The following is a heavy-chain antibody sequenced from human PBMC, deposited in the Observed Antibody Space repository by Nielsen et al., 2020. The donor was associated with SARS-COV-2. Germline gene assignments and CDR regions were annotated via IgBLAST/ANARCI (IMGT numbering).Heavy chain of an antibody. J-gene: IGHJ6*02. CDR1: GYTFTSYD. CDR3: ARALGEQVTYYFYYVMDV. Sequence: ASVKVSCKASGYTFTSYDINWVRQATGQGLEWMGWMNPNSGNTGYAQKFQGRVTMTRNTSISTAYMELSSLRSEDTAVYYCARALGEQVTYYFYYVMDVWGQGTTVTVSS. CDR2: MNPNSGNT. V-gene: IGHV1-8*01. D-gene: IGHD1/OR15-1a*01.